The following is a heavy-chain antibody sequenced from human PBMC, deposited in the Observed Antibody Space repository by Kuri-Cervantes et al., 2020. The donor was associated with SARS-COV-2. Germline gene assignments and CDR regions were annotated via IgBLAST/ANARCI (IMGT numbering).Heavy chain of an antibody. CDR1: GFTFSSYS. D-gene: IGHD1-1*01. CDR2: ISSSSSYI. J-gene: IGHJ4*02. CDR3: ARGYRYNLPYFDY. V-gene: IGHV3-21*01. Sequence: GGSLRLSCAASGFTFSSYSMNWVRQAPGKGLEWVSSISSSSSYIYYADSVKGRFTISRDNAKNSLYLQMNSLRAEDTAVYYCARGYRYNLPYFDYWAREPWSPSPQ.